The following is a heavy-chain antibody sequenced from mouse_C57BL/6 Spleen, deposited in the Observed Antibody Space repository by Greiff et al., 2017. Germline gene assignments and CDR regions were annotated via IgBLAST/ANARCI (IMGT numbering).Heavy chain of an antibody. CDR3: ARGPYYGSRRGAMDY. Sequence: VQRVESGPELVKPGASVKISCKASGYTFTDYYINWVKQRPGQGLEWIGWIFPGSGSTYYNEKFKGKATLTVDKSSSTAYMLLSSLTSEDSAVYFCARGPYYGSRRGAMDYWGQGTSVTVSS. V-gene: IGHV1-75*01. CDR1: GYTFTDYY. J-gene: IGHJ4*01. D-gene: IGHD1-1*01. CDR2: IFPGSGST.